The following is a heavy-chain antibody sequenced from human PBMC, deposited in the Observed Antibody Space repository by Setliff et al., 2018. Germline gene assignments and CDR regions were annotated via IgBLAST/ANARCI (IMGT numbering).Heavy chain of an antibody. D-gene: IGHD3-22*01. CDR3: ARNPYESSDHLPFYYYFMDV. CDR1: GFTFSSFW. V-gene: IGHV3-7*01. CDR2: INQDGGAK. Sequence: GESLKISCAASGFTFSSFWMSWVRQAPGKGLEWVANINQDGGAKYYVDSVKGRFTISRDDAKNSLYLQIDSLRDEDTAVYFCARNPYESSDHLPFYYYFMDVWGKGTTVTVSS. J-gene: IGHJ6*03.